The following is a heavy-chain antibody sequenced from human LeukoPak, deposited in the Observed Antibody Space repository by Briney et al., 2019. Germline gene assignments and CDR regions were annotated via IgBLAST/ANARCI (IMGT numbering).Heavy chain of an antibody. CDR3: ARGVVVVPALWWFDP. J-gene: IGHJ5*02. D-gene: IGHD2-2*01. Sequence: ASVKVSCKASGGTFSSYAISWVRQAPGQGLEWMGGIIPIFGTANYAQKFQGRVTITTDESTSTAYMELSSLRSEDTAVYYCARGVVVVPALWWFDPWGQGTLVTVSS. CDR1: GGTFSSYA. CDR2: IIPIFGTA. V-gene: IGHV1-69*05.